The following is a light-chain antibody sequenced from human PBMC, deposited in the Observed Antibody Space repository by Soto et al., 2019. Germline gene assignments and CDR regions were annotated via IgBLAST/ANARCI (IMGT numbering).Light chain of an antibody. Sequence: EIVWTQSPGTLSLSPGERATLSCRASHSVSSTYLAWYQQKPGQAPRLLIYGASSRATGIPDRFSGSGSGTDFTLTISRLETEDFAVYYCQQYGSSPPYTFGQGTKLEIK. J-gene: IGKJ2*01. V-gene: IGKV3-20*01. CDR3: QQYGSSPPYT. CDR1: HSVSSTY. CDR2: GAS.